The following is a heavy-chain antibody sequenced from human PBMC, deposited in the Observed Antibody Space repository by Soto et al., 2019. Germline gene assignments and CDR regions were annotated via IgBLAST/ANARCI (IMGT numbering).Heavy chain of an antibody. D-gene: IGHD3-10*01. J-gene: IGHJ6*02. CDR3: AKDSGLPCGMDV. Sequence: PGGSLRLSCAASGFTFSSYGMHWVRQAPGKGLEWVAVISYDGSNKYYADSVKGRFTISRDNSKNTLYLQMNSLRAEDTAVYYCAKDSGLPCGMDVWGQGTTVTVS. CDR2: ISYDGSNK. V-gene: IGHV3-30*18. CDR1: GFTFSSYG.